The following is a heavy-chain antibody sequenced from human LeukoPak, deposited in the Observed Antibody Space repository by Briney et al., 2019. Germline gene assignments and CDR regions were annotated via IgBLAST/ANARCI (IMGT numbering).Heavy chain of an antibody. J-gene: IGHJ4*02. CDR2: ISGSGGST. Sequence: GGSLRLSCAASGFTFSSYAMSWVRQAPGKGLEWVSTISGSGGSTYHADPVKGRFTISRDNSKNTLYLQMNSLRAEDTAVYYCAKDRLYPYYYDSSGYYSWGQGTLVTVSS. D-gene: IGHD3-22*01. CDR3: AKDRLYPYYYDSSGYYS. CDR1: GFTFSSYA. V-gene: IGHV3-23*01.